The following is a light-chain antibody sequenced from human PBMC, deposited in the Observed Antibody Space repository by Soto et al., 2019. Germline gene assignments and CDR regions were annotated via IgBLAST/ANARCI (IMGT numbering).Light chain of an antibody. CDR1: QSLLHSNGYNS. J-gene: IGKJ2*01. Sequence: DIVMTQSPLSLPVTPGEPASISCRSSQSLLHSNGYNSLDWYLQKPGQSPQLLIYLGSNRASGDPDRFSGRGSGTDFTLKISRVEAEDVGVYYGMQVLQTPQYTFGQGTKLEIK. CDR3: MQVLQTPQYT. V-gene: IGKV2-28*01. CDR2: LGS.